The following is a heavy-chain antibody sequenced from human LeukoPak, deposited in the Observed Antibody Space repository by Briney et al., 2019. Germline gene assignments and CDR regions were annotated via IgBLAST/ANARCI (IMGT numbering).Heavy chain of an antibody. Sequence: GGSLRLSCAASGFTFSSYAMSWVRQAPGKGLEWVSAISGSGGSIYYADSVKGRFTISRDNSKNTLHLQMNSLRAEDTAVYYCAKGRDFWTQGWFDYWGQGTLVTVSS. V-gene: IGHV3-23*01. D-gene: IGHD3/OR15-3a*01. CDR3: AKGRDFWTQGWFDY. CDR1: GFTFSSYA. J-gene: IGHJ4*02. CDR2: ISGSGGSI.